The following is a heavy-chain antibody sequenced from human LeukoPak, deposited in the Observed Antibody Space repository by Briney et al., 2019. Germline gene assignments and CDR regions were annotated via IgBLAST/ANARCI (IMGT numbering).Heavy chain of an antibody. CDR2: ISGDGSTT. J-gene: IGHJ4*02. D-gene: IGHD1/OR15-1a*01. Sequence: PGGSLRLSCAGSGFTFSTYTMNWVRQAPGKGLEWVSGISGDGSTTAYADSVKGRFTLSRDNSSNTVWLQMDSLRVDDMGVYFCAKDEKPDGRWNIDHWGQGTLVTVSS. V-gene: IGHV3-23*01. CDR3: AKDEKPDGRWNIDH. CDR1: GFTFSTYT.